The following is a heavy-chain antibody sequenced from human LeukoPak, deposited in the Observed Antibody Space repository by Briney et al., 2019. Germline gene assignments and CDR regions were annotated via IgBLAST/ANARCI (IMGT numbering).Heavy chain of an antibody. D-gene: IGHD3-22*01. Sequence: SETLSLTCTVSDGSISSSSYYWGWIRQPPGKGLEWIGSTYYSGSTYSNPSFKSRVTISVDTSKNQFSLKLSSVTAADTAVYYCARADDYYDSSGPFDYWGQGTLVTVSS. CDR1: DGSISSSSYY. CDR2: TYYSGST. V-gene: IGHV4-39*07. J-gene: IGHJ4*02. CDR3: ARADDYYDSSGPFDY.